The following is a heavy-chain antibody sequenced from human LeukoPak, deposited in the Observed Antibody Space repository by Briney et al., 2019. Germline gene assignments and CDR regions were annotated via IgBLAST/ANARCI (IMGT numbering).Heavy chain of an antibody. J-gene: IGHJ6*02. CDR2: ISSGSSTM. CDR3: ARDGQFYGMDV. D-gene: IGHD5-24*01. CDR1: GFTFSPYS. Sequence: GGSLRLSCAASGFTFSPYSLSWVRQAPGKGLEWVSYISSGSSTMYYADSVKGRFTISRDNAKNSLYLQMNSLRVEDTAVYYCARDGQFYGMDVWGQGTTVTVSS. V-gene: IGHV3-48*01.